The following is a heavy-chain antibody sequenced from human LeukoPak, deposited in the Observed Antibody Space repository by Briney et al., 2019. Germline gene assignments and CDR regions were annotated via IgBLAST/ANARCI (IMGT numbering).Heavy chain of an antibody. CDR1: GFTFSSYS. CDR3: ARDPDLDAFDI. V-gene: IGHV3-21*01. CDR2: ISSSSSYI. J-gene: IGHJ3*02. Sequence: GGSLRLSCAASGFTFSSYSMNWVRQAPGKGLEWVSSISSSSSYIYYADSVKGRFTISRDNAKNSLYLQMNSLRAEDTAVYYCARDPDLDAFDIWGQGTMVTVSS.